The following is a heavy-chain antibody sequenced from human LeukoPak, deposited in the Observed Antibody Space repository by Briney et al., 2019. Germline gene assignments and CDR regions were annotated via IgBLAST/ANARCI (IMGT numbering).Heavy chain of an antibody. CDR3: ARVGVVPRGWFDP. D-gene: IGHD3-3*01. V-gene: IGHV3-21*01. J-gene: IGHJ5*02. CDR2: ISSSSSYI. Sequence: PGGSLRLSCAASGFTFSSYSMNWVRQAPGKGLEWVSSISSSSSYIYYADSVKGRFTISRDNAKNSLYLQMNSLRAEDTAVYYCARVGVVPRGWFDPRGQGTLVTVSS. CDR1: GFTFSSYS.